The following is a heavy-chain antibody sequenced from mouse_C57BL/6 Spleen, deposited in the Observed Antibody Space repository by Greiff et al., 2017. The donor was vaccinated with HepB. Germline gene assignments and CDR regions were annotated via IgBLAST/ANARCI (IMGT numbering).Heavy chain of an antibody. J-gene: IGHJ4*01. CDR2: IYPGSGNN. CDR1: GYSFTSYY. Sequence: QVQLQQSGPELVKPGASVKISCKASGYSFTSYYIHWVKQRPGQGLEWIGWIYPGSGNNKYNEKFKGKATLTADTSSSTAYMQLSSLTSEDSAVYYCANNYKVDYYAMDYWGQGTSVTVSS. V-gene: IGHV1-66*01. CDR3: ANNYKVDYYAMDY. D-gene: IGHD1-1*01.